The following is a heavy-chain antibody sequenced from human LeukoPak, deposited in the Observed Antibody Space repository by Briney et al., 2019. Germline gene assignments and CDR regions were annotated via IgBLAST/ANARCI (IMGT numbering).Heavy chain of an antibody. CDR2: ISDSGRGT. CDR3: AKDMGVVVPAASSFDY. J-gene: IGHJ4*02. D-gene: IGHD2-2*01. Sequence: GGSLRLSCAASGFIFTSYAMSWVRQAPGKGLEWVSAISDSGRGTYYADSVKGRFTISRDNSKNTLYLQMNSLRADDTAVYYCAKDMGVVVPAASSFDYWGQGTLVTVSS. CDR1: GFIFTSYA. V-gene: IGHV3-23*01.